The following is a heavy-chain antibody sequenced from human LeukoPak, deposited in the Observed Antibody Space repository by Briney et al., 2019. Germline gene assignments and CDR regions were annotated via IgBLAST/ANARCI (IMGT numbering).Heavy chain of an antibody. V-gene: IGHV3-30-3*01. CDR2: ISYDGSNK. Sequence: GGSLRLSCAASGFTFSSYAMHWVRQAPGKGLEWVAVISYDGSNKYYADSVKGRFTISRDNSKNTLYLQMNSLRAEDTAVYYRARECGWCTRGLDYWGQGTLVTVSS. J-gene: IGHJ4*02. D-gene: IGHD6-19*01. CDR3: ARECGWCTRGLDY. CDR1: GFTFSSYA.